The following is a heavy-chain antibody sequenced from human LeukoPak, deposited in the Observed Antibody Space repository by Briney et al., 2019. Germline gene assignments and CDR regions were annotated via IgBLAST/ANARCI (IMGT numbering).Heavy chain of an antibody. CDR3: ARVDDLDAFDM. CDR1: GYTFSNYG. Sequence: PGRSLRLSCAASGYTFSNYGMHWVRQAPGKGLEWVAVIWFDGSQQYYADSVKGRFTISRDNSKNTLYLQMNSLRAEDTAVYYCARVDDLDAFDMWGQGTMVTVSS. CDR2: IWFDGSQQ. J-gene: IGHJ3*02. D-gene: IGHD2-2*03. V-gene: IGHV3-33*01.